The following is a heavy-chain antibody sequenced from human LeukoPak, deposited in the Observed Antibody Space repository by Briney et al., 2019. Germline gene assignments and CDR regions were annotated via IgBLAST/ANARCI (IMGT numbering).Heavy chain of an antibody. CDR2: IIPIFGTA. CDR1: GGTFSSYA. Sequence: EASVKVSCKASGGTFSSYAISWVRQAPGQGLEWMGGIIPIFGTANYAQKFQGRVTITADESTSTAYMELSSLRSEDTAVYYCARERTLTSCYDYWGQGTLVTVSS. D-gene: IGHD2-15*01. J-gene: IGHJ4*02. CDR3: ARERTLTSCYDY. V-gene: IGHV1-69*01.